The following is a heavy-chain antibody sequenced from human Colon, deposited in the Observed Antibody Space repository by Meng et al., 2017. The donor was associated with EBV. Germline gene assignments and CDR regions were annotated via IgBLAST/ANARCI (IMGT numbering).Heavy chain of an antibody. CDR2: IYHSGST. D-gene: IGHD2-21*02. V-gene: IGHV4-4*02. J-gene: IGHJ4*02. CDR1: GGTLSSRNW. Sequence: HVQLQRSGPGLVKPSGTLSLTCAVSGGTLSSRNWWSWVRQPPGKGLEWIGEIYHSGSTNYNPSLKSRVTISVDESKNQFSLRLSSVTAADTAVYYCARVGAYCGGDCYHPRWGQGTLVTVSS. CDR3: ARVGAYCGGDCYHPR.